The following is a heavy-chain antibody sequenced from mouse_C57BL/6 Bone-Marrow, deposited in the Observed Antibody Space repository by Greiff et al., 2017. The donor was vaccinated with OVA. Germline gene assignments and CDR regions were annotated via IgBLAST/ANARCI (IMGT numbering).Heavy chain of an antibody. CDR1: GFTFSNYW. Sequence: EVMLVESGGGLVQPGGSMKLSCVASGFTFSNYWMNWVRQSPEKGLEWVAQIRLKSDNYATHYAESVKGRFTISRDDSKSSVYLQMNNLRAEDTGIYYCTGNGYYLYAMDYWGQGTSVTVSS. CDR2: IRLKSDNYAT. V-gene: IGHV6-3*01. CDR3: TGNGYYLYAMDY. D-gene: IGHD2-3*01. J-gene: IGHJ4*01.